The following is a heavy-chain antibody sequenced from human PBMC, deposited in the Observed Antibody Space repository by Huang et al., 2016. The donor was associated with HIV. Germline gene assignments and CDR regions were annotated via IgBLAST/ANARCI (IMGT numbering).Heavy chain of an antibody. J-gene: IGHJ4*02. V-gene: IGHV4-34*01. Sequence: QVQLHQWGAGLLKPSETLSLTCAVYGGSFSGYYWSWIRQPPGKGLEWIGEITHSGSTNYNQSLKSRVTISEETSKNQFSLKLSSVTAADTAVYYCARAPHYGSGSYYYWGQGTLVTVSS. D-gene: IGHD3-10*01. CDR1: GGSFSGYY. CDR3: ARAPHYGSGSYYY. CDR2: ITHSGST.